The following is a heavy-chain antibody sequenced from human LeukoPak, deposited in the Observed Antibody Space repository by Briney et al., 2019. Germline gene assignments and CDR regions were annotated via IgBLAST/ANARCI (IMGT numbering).Heavy chain of an antibody. Sequence: ASVKVSCKVSGYTLTELSMHWVRQAPGKGLEWMGGFDPEDGETIYAQKFQGRVTMTRNTSISTAYMELSSLRSEDTAVYYCARVQGRAWFDPWGQGTLVTVSS. D-gene: IGHD3-10*01. V-gene: IGHV1-24*01. CDR1: GYTLTELS. CDR2: FDPEDGET. CDR3: ARVQGRAWFDP. J-gene: IGHJ5*02.